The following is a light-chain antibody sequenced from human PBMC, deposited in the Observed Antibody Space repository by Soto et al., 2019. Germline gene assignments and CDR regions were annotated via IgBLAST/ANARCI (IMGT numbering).Light chain of an antibody. Sequence: QSVLTQPASVSGSPGQSITISCTGTSSDVGGYRYVSWYQHHPGKAPKLMIYEVSNRPSGVSTRFSGSKSGNTASLTISGLQAEDEADYYCSSYTSSSTPYVFGTGTKLTVL. V-gene: IGLV2-14*01. CDR2: EVS. CDR3: SSYTSSSTPYV. CDR1: SSDVGGYRY. J-gene: IGLJ1*01.